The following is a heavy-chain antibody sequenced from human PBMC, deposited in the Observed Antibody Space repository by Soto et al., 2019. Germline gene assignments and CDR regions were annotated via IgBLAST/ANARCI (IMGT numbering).Heavy chain of an antibody. Sequence: GGSLRLSCAASGFTFSSYAMTWVRQAPGKGLEWVSTISSSGSSTYFAESVKGRFSISRDNSKNTLYLQMNSLRTEDTALYYCARPYAYYYGMDVWGQGTTVTVSS. V-gene: IGHV3-23*01. CDR2: ISSSGSST. J-gene: IGHJ6*02. CDR3: ARPYAYYYGMDV. CDR1: GFTFSSYA.